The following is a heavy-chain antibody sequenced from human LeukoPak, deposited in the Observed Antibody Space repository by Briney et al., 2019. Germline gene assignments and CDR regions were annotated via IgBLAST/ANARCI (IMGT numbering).Heavy chain of an antibody. J-gene: IGHJ6*02. CDR3: ARGNAMGV. Sequence: GRSLRLSCAASGFTFSSYGMHWVRQAPGKGLEWVANINQDGSERYYVDSVKGRFTISRDNAKNSLSLQMNSLRAEDTALYYCARGNAMGVWGQGTTVTASS. CDR2: INQDGSER. V-gene: IGHV3-7*01. CDR1: GFTFSSYG.